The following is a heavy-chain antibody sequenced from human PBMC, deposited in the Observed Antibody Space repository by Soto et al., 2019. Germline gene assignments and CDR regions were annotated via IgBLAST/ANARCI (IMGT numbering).Heavy chain of an antibody. V-gene: IGHV3-23*01. D-gene: IGHD4-17*01. CDR3: AKDRFPFIMTTVTQFDY. Sequence: GGSLRLSCAASGFTFSSYAMSWVRQAPGKGLEWVSAISGSGGSKYYADSVKGRFTISRDNSKNTLYLQMNSLRAEDTAVYYCAKDRFPFIMTTVTQFDYWGQGTLVTVSS. CDR1: GFTFSSYA. CDR2: ISGSGGSK. J-gene: IGHJ4*02.